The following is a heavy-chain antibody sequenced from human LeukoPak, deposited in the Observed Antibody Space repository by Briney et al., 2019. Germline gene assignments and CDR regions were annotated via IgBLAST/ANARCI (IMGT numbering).Heavy chain of an antibody. V-gene: IGHV1-18*01. CDR3: ARPSPDQWELSGKPYYFDY. D-gene: IGHD1-26*01. CDR1: GYTFTSYG. J-gene: IGHJ4*02. Sequence: ASVKVSCKASGYTFTSYGISWVRQAPGQGLEWMGWISAYNGNTNYAQKLQGRVTMTTDTSTSTAYMELRSLRSDDTAVYYCARPSPDQWELSGKPYYFDYWGQGTLVTVSS. CDR2: ISAYNGNT.